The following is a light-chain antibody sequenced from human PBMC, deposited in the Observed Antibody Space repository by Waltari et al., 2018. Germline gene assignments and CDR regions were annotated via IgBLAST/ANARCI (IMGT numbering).Light chain of an antibody. Sequence: SSELTQDPAVSVALGQPVRITCQGDSLRSYYASWYQQKPGQAPVLVIHGKNNRPPGIPERFSGSRSGKTASWTITGAQAEDDAYYYCNSRDSSGNHLVFGGGTKLTVL. J-gene: IGLJ3*02. CDR2: GKN. CDR1: SLRSYY. V-gene: IGLV3-19*01. CDR3: NSRDSSGNHLV.